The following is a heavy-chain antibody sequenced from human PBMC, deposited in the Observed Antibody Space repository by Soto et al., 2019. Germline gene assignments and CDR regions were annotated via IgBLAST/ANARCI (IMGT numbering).Heavy chain of an antibody. V-gene: IGHV3-33*01. CDR3: ASDAFYTGSAIRFYP. Sequence: PGGSLRLSCAASGFTFSSYGMHWVRQAPGKGLEWVAVIWYDGSNEYYADSVKGRFTISRDNSKNTLYLQMXIMRAEDTSVYYCASDAFYTGSAIRFYPWGQGTLVTVCS. CDR2: IWYDGSNE. D-gene: IGHD1-26*01. CDR1: GFTFSSYG. J-gene: IGHJ5*02.